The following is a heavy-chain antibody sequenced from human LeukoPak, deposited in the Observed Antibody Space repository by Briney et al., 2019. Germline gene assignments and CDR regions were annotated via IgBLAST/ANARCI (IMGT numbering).Heavy chain of an antibody. CDR2: ISYSGST. J-gene: IGHJ4*02. V-gene: IGHV4-59*08. D-gene: IGHD2-8*01. CDR1: GGSISSSY. Sequence: SETLSLTCTVSGGSISSSYWSWIRQPPGKGLEWIGYISYSGSTNYNPSLKSRVTISVDTYKNQFSLKLSSVTAADTAVYYCARRAIVLMGFDYRGQGTLVTVSS. CDR3: ARRAIVLMGFDY.